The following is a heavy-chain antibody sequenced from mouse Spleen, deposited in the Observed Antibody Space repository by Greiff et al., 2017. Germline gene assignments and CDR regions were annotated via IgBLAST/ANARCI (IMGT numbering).Heavy chain of an antibody. D-gene: IGHD2-13*01. CDR2: INPSTGGT. J-gene: IGHJ1*01. Sequence: EVKLKQSGPELVKPGASVKISCKASGYSFTGYYMNWVKQSPEKSLEWIGEINPSTGGTTYNQKFKAKATLTVDKSSSTAYMQLKSLTSEDSAVYYCARRGTRRYFDVWGAGTTVTVSS. CDR3: ARRGTRRYFDV. V-gene: IGHV1-42*01. CDR1: GYSFTGYY.